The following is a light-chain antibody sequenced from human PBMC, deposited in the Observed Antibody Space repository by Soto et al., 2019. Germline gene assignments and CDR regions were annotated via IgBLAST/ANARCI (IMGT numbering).Light chain of an antibody. CDR2: DAS. CDR1: QSVSSY. Sequence: EIVLTQSPATLSLSPGERATLSCRASQSVSSYLAWYQQKPGQAPRLLIYDASNRATRIPARFSGSGSGTEFTLTITSLEPEAFAVYYCHQRSNSPLTFGGGTKVEIK. V-gene: IGKV3-11*01. CDR3: HQRSNSPLT. J-gene: IGKJ4*01.